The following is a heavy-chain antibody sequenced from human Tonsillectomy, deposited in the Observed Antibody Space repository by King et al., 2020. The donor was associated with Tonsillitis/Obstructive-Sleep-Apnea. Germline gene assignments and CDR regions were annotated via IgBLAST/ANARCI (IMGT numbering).Heavy chain of an antibody. J-gene: IGHJ6*03. CDR1: GYSFTSNW. CDR3: ARRVWYGLENYSYMDV. V-gene: IGHV5-10-1*01. CDR2: IDPSDSYT. Sequence: VQLVQSGAEVKKPGESLRISCKGSGYSFTSNWIYWVRQMPGKGLEWMGKIDPSDSYTNYSPSFQGHVIISADKSINTAYLQWSSLKASDTAIYYCARRVWYGLENYSYMDVWGIGTTVTVSS. D-gene: IGHD3-10*01.